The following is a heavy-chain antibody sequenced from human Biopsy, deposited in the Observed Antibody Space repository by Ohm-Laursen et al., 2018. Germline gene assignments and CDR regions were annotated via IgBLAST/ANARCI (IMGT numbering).Heavy chain of an antibody. J-gene: IGHJ4*02. CDR3: ARSGWNFEFDS. V-gene: IGHV3-11*01. Sequence: SCAASRFTFSDYFMSWIRQAPGKGLEWVSYISSSGITAHYADSVKGRFTISRDNAKNSLYLQMNSLRAEDTAIYYCARSGWNFEFDSWGKGTLVAVSS. CDR2: ISSSGITA. CDR1: RFTFSDYF. D-gene: IGHD6-19*01.